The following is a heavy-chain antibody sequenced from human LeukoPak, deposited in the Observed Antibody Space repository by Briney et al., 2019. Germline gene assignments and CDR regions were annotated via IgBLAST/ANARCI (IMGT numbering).Heavy chain of an antibody. J-gene: IGHJ4*02. CDR3: ARDRYDILTGYYLDY. CDR2: IYSGGST. Sequence: GGSLRLSCAASGFTFSSYWMSWVRQAPGKGLEWVSVIYSGGSTYYADSVKGRFTISRDNSKNTLYLQMNSLRAEDTAVYYCARDRYDILTGYYLDYWGQGTLVTVSS. CDR1: GFTFSSYW. D-gene: IGHD3-9*01. V-gene: IGHV3-66*01.